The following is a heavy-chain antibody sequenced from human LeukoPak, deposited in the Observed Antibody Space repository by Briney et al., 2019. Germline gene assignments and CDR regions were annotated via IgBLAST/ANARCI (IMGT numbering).Heavy chain of an antibody. V-gene: IGHV3-23*01. CDR3: ARKAAPTSGYDY. J-gene: IGHJ4*02. CDR2: VSGSGGAT. CDR1: GFTFSSYA. Sequence: PGGSQRLSCAASGFTFSSYAMDWVRQAPGRGLEWVSAVSGSGGATYYADSVQGRFTVSRDNSKNTQYLQMNSLRAEDTALYYCARKAAPTSGYDYWGQGILVTVSS. D-gene: IGHD5-18*01.